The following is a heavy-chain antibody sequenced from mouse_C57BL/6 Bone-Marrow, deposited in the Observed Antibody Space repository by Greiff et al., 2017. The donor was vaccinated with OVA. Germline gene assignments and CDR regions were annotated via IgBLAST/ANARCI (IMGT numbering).Heavy chain of an antibody. J-gene: IGHJ2*01. V-gene: IGHV1-63*01. Sequence: VQGVESGAELVRPGTSVKMSCKASGYTFTNYWIGWAKQRPGHGLEWIGDIYPGGGYTNYNEKFKGKATLTADKSSSTAYMQFSSLTSEDSAIYYCARSTLYYFDYWGQGTTLTVSS. D-gene: IGHD5-1*01. CDR1: GYTFTNYW. CDR3: ARSTLYYFDY. CDR2: IYPGGGYT.